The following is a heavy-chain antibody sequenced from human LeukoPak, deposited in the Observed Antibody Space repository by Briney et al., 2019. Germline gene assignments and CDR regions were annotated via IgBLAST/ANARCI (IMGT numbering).Heavy chain of an antibody. D-gene: IGHD3-9*01. Sequence: GRSLRLSCAASGFTFSSYGMHWVRQAPGKGLEWVALIWHDGSKKYYADSVTGRFTISRDNSKNTLYLQMNSLRAEDTAMYYCASRTYDILTGYYYYGMDVWGQGTTVTVSS. J-gene: IGHJ6*02. CDR1: GFTFSSYG. CDR2: IWHDGSKK. CDR3: ASRTYDILTGYYYYGMDV. V-gene: IGHV3-33*01.